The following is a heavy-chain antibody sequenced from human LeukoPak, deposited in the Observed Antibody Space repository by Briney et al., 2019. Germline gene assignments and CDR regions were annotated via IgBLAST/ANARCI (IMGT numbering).Heavy chain of an antibody. CDR1: GFTFSSYS. Sequence: PGGSLRLSCAASGFTFSSYSMNWVRQAPGKGLEWVSSISSSSSYIYYADSVKGRFTISRDNAKNSLYLQMNSLRAEDTAVYYCAREGSTVTPGAFDIWGQGTMVTVSS. V-gene: IGHV3-21*01. J-gene: IGHJ3*02. CDR2: ISSSSSYI. CDR3: AREGSTVTPGAFDI. D-gene: IGHD4-17*01.